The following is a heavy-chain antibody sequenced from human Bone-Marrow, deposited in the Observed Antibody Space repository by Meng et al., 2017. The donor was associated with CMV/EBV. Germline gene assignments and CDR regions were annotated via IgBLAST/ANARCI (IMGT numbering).Heavy chain of an antibody. D-gene: IGHD2-2*01. J-gene: IGHJ5*02. Sequence: SVKVSCKASGGTFSSYAISWVRQAPGQGLEWMGGIIPILGIANYAQKFQGRVTITTDESTSTAYMELSSLRSEDTAVYYCAREVQGCSSTSCFDWFDPWGQGPLVTVSS. CDR3: AREVQGCSSTSCFDWFDP. CDR1: GGTFSSYA. CDR2: IIPILGIA. V-gene: IGHV1-69*10.